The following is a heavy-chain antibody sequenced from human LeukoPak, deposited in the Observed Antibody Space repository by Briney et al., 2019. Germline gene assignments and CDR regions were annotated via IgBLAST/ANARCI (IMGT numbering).Heavy chain of an antibody. CDR2: ISSSGSTI. CDR3: ARGGRDGYNIYYYYGLDV. Sequence: PGGSLRLSCAASGFTFSIYEMNWVRQAPGKGLEWVSYISSSGSTIYSADSVKGRFTISRDNAKNSLYLQMNSLRAEDRAVYSCARGGRDGYNIYYYYGLDVWGQGTTVTVSS. D-gene: IGHD5-24*01. V-gene: IGHV3-48*03. CDR1: GFTFSIYE. J-gene: IGHJ6*02.